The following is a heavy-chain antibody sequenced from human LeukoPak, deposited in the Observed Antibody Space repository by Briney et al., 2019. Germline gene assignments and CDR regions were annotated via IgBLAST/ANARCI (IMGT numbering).Heavy chain of an antibody. D-gene: IGHD3-9*01. CDR2: ISSNGDST. CDR1: GFTFSSYA. Sequence: QPWGSLILSCEASGFTFSSYAMHWVGQAPGKGLEYVSAISSNGDSTYYANSVKGRITISRDNSKNTLYLQMGSLRAEDMAVYYCARDRVNYDTLTGYRRVYYGMDVWGQGTTVPVSS. J-gene: IGHJ6*02. V-gene: IGHV3-64*01. CDR3: ARDRVNYDTLTGYRRVYYGMDV.